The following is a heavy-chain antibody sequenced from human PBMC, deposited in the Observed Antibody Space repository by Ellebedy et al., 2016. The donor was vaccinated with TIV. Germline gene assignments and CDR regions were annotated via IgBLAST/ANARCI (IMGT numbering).Heavy chain of an antibody. J-gene: IGHJ4*02. D-gene: IGHD3-9*01. V-gene: IGHV3-7*01. CDR3: VSTYYILTEGFDV. Sequence: DSGKRRFTIARDNARNTLYLQMNSLTAEDTAVYFCVSTYYILTEGFDVWGQGTLVSVSS.